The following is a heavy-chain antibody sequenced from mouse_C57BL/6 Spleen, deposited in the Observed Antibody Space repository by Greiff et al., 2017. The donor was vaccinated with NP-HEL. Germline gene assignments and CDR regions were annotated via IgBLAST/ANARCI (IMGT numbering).Heavy chain of an antibody. CDR3: ARDHGSSYGYFDV. D-gene: IGHD1-1*01. CDR1: GYTFTVYY. Sequence: VQLQQSGAELVRPGASVKLSCKASGYTFTVYYINWVKQRPGQGLEWIARIYPGSGNTYYNEKFKGKATLTAEKSSSTAYMQLSSLTSEDSAVYFCARDHGSSYGYFDVWGTGTTVTVSS. CDR2: IYPGSGNT. J-gene: IGHJ1*03. V-gene: IGHV1-76*01.